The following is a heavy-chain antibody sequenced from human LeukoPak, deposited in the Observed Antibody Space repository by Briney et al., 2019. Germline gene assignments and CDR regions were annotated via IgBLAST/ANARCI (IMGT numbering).Heavy chain of an antibody. D-gene: IGHD4-11*01. V-gene: IGHV1-24*01. CDR3: AYSNSNWFDP. Sequence: ASVKVSCKVSGYTLTELSMHWVRQAPGKGLEWMGGFDPEDGETIYAQKFQGRVTITTDESTSTAYMELSSLRSEDTAVYYCAYSNSNWFDPWGQGTLVAVSS. CDR1: GYTLTELS. J-gene: IGHJ5*02. CDR2: FDPEDGET.